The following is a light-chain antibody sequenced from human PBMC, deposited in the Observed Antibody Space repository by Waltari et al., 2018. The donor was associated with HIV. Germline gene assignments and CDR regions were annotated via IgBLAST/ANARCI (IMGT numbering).Light chain of an antibody. Sequence: QSALTQPPSASGSPGQSVTISCTGTYSDVGSSNFVSWYQQHPGKASKLFIFEVNRRPSGVPDRFSGSKSGNTASLTVSGLQSDDEADYYCASYAGSNNRVVFGGGTKLTVL. CDR1: YSDVGSSNF. V-gene: IGLV2-8*01. CDR2: EVN. CDR3: ASYAGSNNRVV. J-gene: IGLJ2*01.